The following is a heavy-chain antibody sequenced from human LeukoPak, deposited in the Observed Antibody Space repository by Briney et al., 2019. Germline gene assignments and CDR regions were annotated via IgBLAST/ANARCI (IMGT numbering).Heavy chain of an antibody. V-gene: IGHV4-39*01. CDR1: GGSISSSSYY. CDR2: IYYSGST. CDR3: AVLMTGSYYMDV. Sequence: SETLSLTCTVSGGSISSSSYYWGWIRQPPGKGLEWIGSIYYSGSTYYNPSLKSRVTISVDTSKNQFPLKLSSVTAADTAVYYCAVLMTGSYYMDVWGKGTTVTVSS. J-gene: IGHJ6*03. D-gene: IGHD3-9*01.